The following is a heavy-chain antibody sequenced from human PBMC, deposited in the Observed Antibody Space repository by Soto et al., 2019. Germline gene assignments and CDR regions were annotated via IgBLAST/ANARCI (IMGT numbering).Heavy chain of an antibody. CDR1: GFTFSSYA. Sequence: SGGSLRLSCAASGFTFSSYAMHWVRQAPGKGLEWVAVISYDGSNKYYADSVKGRFTISRDNSKNALYLQMNSLRAEDTAVYYCARSPPGGSYYAKTNWFDPWGQGTLVTVSS. D-gene: IGHD1-26*01. V-gene: IGHV3-30-3*01. CDR3: ARSPPGGSYYAKTNWFDP. CDR2: ISYDGSNK. J-gene: IGHJ5*02.